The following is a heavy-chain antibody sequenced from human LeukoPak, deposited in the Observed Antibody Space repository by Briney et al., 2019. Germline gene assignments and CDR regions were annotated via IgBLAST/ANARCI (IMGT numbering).Heavy chain of an antibody. J-gene: IGHJ4*02. D-gene: IGHD2-21*02. Sequence: KPGGSLRLSCAASGFTFSSYSMNWVRQAPGKGLEWVSSISSSSSYIYYADSVKGRFTISRDNAKNSLYLQMNSLRAEDTAVYYCARDVYRAYCGGDCYSGRDYWGQGTLVTVSS. CDR2: ISSSSSYI. CDR1: GFTFSSYS. V-gene: IGHV3-21*01. CDR3: ARDVYRAYCGGDCYSGRDY.